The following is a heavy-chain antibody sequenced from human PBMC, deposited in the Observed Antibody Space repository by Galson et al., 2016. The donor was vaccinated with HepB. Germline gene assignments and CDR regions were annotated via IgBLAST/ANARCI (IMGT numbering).Heavy chain of an antibody. D-gene: IGHD5-24*01. V-gene: IGHV4-59*01. CDR3: ARYKDGYNLD. Sequence: SETLSLTCTVSGGSISSYYWSWIRQPPGKGLEWIGYIHHSGSTSYNPSLKSRVTISVDTSKKHFSLKLTSVTAADTAVYYCARYKDGYNLDWGQGALVTVSS. CDR1: GGSISSYY. J-gene: IGHJ4*02. CDR2: IHHSGST.